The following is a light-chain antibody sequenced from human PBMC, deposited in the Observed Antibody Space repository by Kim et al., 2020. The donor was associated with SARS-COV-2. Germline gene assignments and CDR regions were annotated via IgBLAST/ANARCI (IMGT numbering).Light chain of an antibody. V-gene: IGLV3-1*01. J-gene: IGLJ2*01. CDR2: QDS. CDR3: QAWDSSTAEVV. Sequence: SYELTQPPSVSVSPGQTASITCSGDKLGDKYACWYQQKPGQSPVLVIYQDSKRPSGIPERFSGSNSGNTATLTISGTQAMDEADYYCQAWDSSTAEVVCG. CDR1: KLGDKY.